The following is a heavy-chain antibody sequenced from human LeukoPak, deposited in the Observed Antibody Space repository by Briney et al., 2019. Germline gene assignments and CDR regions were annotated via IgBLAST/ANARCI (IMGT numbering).Heavy chain of an antibody. CDR2: ISYDGSNK. V-gene: IGHV3-30-3*01. CDR1: GFTFSSYA. Sequence: GRSLRLSCAASGFTFSSYAMHWVRQAPGKGLEWVAVISYDGSNKYYADSVKGRFTISRDNYKNTLYLQMNSLRAEDTAVYYCARAPGSSGYAFDIWGQGTVVTVSS. D-gene: IGHD6-13*01. J-gene: IGHJ3*02. CDR3: ARAPGSSGYAFDI.